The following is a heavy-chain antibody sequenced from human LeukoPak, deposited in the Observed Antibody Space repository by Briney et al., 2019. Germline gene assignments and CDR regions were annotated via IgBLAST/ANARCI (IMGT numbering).Heavy chain of an antibody. CDR2: IRYDGNNK. CDR1: GFTFSSYS. V-gene: IGHV3-30*02. J-gene: IGHJ3*02. D-gene: IGHD3-22*01. Sequence: PGGSLRLSCAASGFTFSSYSMNWVRQAPGKGLEWVAFIRYDGNNKYYADSVRGRFSISRDNSRNTLYLQMNSLRAEDTAVYFCAKSVDSSSSFDAFDIWGQGTMVTVSS. CDR3: AKSVDSSSSFDAFDI.